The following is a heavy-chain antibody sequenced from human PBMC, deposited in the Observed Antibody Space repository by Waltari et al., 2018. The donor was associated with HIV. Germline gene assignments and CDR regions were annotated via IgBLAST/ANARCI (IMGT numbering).Heavy chain of an antibody. D-gene: IGHD3-16*01. V-gene: IGHV5-51*03. CDR1: GYLFSHYW. CDR3: ARMQSYGYNDAFDI. CDR2: IYPGDSHA. Sequence: EVQVVQSGAEVKKPGESLKISCKGSGYLFSHYWFGWVRQMPGKCLEYMGLIYPGDSHARYSPSFQGQVTISADRSTSTAYLQWSSLKASDTAMYYCARMQSYGYNDAFDIWGQGTMVTVSS. J-gene: IGHJ3*02.